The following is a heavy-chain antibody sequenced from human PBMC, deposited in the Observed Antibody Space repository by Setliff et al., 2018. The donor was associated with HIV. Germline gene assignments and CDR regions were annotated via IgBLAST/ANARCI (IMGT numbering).Heavy chain of an antibody. CDR2: IYYSGST. D-gene: IGHD3-10*01. Sequence: SETLSLTCTVSGGSISSHYWGWIRQPPGKGLEWIGYIYYSGSTNYNPAPKNRVTIIVDTSKNQFSLKLSSVTAADTAVYSCARDGPLEGSYRYYYSYMDVWGKGTTVTVSS. V-gene: IGHV4-59*11. CDR3: ARDGPLEGSYRYYYSYMDV. J-gene: IGHJ6*03. CDR1: GGSISSHY.